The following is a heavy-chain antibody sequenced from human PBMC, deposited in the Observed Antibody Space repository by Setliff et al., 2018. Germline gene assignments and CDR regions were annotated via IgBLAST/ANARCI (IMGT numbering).Heavy chain of an antibody. Sequence: NPSETLSLTCTVSGDSISSGSHYWGWIRQPPGKGLEWIGRIHYRGTTYSNVSLASRLTISVDTSKNQFSLKLTSVTAADTAVYYCARTGTYRYFDSWGQGTQVTVS. CDR3: ARTGTYRYFDS. D-gene: IGHD1-1*01. V-gene: IGHV4-39*01. CDR1: GDSISSGSHY. J-gene: IGHJ4*02. CDR2: IHYRGTT.